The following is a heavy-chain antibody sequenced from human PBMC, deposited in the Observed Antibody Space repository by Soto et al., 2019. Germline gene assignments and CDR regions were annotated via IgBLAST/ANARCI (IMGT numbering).Heavy chain of an antibody. Sequence: GGAPRLPFAAPGFTFSNARVDLGRPGPGKGLEGGGRIKSKTDGGTTDYAAPVKGRFTISRDDSKNTLYLQMNSLKTEDTAVYYCTTDLFDSSGYYPHPHDAFDIWGQGTMVTVSS. D-gene: IGHD3-22*01. CDR3: TTDLFDSSGYYPHPHDAFDI. CDR1: GFTFSNAR. CDR2: IKSKTDGGTT. J-gene: IGHJ3*02. V-gene: IGHV3-15*07.